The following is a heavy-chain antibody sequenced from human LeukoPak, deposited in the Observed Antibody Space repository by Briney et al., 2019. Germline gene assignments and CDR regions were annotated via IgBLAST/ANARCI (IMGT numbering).Heavy chain of an antibody. CDR1: GFTVSSNY. CDR2: IYSGGST. V-gene: IGHV3-53*01. CDR3: AREVRCSSTSCSPADYFDY. Sequence: GGSLGLSCAASGFTVSSNYMSWVRQAPGKGLEWVSVIYSGGSTYYADSVKGRFTISRDNSKNTLYLQMNSLRAEDTAVYYCAREVRCSSTSCSPADYFDYWGQGTLVTVSS. D-gene: IGHD2-2*01. J-gene: IGHJ4*02.